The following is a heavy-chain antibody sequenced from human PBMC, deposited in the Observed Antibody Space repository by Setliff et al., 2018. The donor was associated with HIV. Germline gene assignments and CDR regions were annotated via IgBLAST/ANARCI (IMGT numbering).Heavy chain of an antibody. CDR3: ARGKDPGLYFDN. CDR2: IYYSGII. Sequence: SETLSLTCAVSGDSITRGNYYWSWIRQFAGKGLEWIAEIYYSGIINHNPSLKSRLTVSIDTSKNHLSLKVISVNVADTAMYFCARGKDPGLYFDNWRQGTRVTSPQ. J-gene: IGHJ4*02. D-gene: IGHD2-15*01. CDR1: GDSITRGNYY. V-gene: IGHV4-31*11.